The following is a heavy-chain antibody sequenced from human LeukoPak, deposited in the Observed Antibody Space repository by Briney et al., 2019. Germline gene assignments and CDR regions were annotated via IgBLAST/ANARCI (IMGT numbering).Heavy chain of an antibody. CDR2: IKRKTDGGTT. V-gene: IGHV3-15*07. J-gene: IGHJ4*02. CDR3: TTGNWGPY. CDR1: GFTFSDAW. D-gene: IGHD7-27*01. Sequence: GGSLRLSCAASGFTFSDAWMNWVRQAPGKGLEWVGRIKRKTDGGTTDYAAPVKGRFTISRDDSKNTMYLQMNSLKTEDTAVYYCTTGNWGPYWGQGTLVTVSS.